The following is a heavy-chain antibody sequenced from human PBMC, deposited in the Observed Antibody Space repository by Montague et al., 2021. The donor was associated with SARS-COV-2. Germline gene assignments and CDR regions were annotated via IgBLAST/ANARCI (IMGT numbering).Heavy chain of an antibody. J-gene: IGHJ4*02. CDR2: VNPGGSN. CDR1: GASFSDYS. D-gene: IGHD3-10*01. Sequence: SETRSLTCAVYGASFSDYSWTWVRQAPGEGLAWIGEVNPGGSNNYNPSLKSRLSIFVHASMNEVSLSLASVTAADTAIYYCVRGPLTRGGFDKWGQGALVTVSS. CDR3: VRGPLTRGGFDK. V-gene: IGHV4-34*01.